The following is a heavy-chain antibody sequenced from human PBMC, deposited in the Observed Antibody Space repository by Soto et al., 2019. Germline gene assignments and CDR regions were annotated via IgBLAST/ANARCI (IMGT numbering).Heavy chain of an antibody. Sequence: SVKVSCKASGDMFDTYTITWMRQAPGRGLEWVGGIIPRSAKSNYAQKFEGRVTITADESTSTAYMELSSLRSDDTAVYYCARVHSEYSSGGFHYFDYWGQGTLVTVSS. D-gene: IGHD6-19*01. J-gene: IGHJ4*02. CDR1: GDMFDTYT. CDR3: ARVHSEYSSGGFHYFDY. CDR2: IIPRSAKS. V-gene: IGHV1-69*13.